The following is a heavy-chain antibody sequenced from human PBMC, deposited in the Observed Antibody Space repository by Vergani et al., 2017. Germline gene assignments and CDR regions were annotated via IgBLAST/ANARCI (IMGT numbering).Heavy chain of an antibody. CDR3: AKPPVPLGYYRGY. D-gene: IGHD3-3*01. Sequence: VQLVESAGGVVQPGGSLRLSCAASGFTFSNFGMHWIRQAPGKGLEWVSAISGSGGSTYYADSVKGRFTISRDNSKNTLYLQMNSLRAEDTAVYYCAKPPVPLGYYRGYWGQGTLVTVSS. V-gene: IGHV3-23*04. CDR1: GFTFSNFG. CDR2: ISGSGGST. J-gene: IGHJ4*02.